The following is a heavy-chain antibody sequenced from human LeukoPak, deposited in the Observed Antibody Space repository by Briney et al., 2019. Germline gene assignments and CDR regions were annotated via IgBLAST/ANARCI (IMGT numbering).Heavy chain of an antibody. CDR3: ARGDDECSRTSCRNWFDP. D-gene: IGHD2-2*01. J-gene: IGHJ5*02. V-gene: IGHV4-34*01. Sequence: KPSETLSLTCAVYGGSLSGYYWNWIRQPPGKGLEWIGEINHRGTTNYNSSFRSRVTISVGTSRNQFSLKLTSVTAADTAVYYCARGDDECSRTSCRNWFDPWGQGTLVTVSS. CDR2: INHRGTT. CDR1: GGSLSGYY.